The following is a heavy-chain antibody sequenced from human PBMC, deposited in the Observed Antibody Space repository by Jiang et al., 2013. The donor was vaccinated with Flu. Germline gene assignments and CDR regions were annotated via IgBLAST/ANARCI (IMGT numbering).Heavy chain of an antibody. D-gene: IGHD1-26*01. CDR2: IDSDGTTT. CDR1: GFTFTSSW. Sequence: GLVQPGGSLRLSCVASGFTFTSSWMHWVRQAPGKGLVWVSYIDSDGTTTRHADSVKGRFTISRDNAKNTLYLQMNSLRAEDTAVYYCAAGWETRRDWFDPWGQGT. V-gene: IGHV3-74*01. CDR3: AAGWETRRDWFDP. J-gene: IGHJ5*02.